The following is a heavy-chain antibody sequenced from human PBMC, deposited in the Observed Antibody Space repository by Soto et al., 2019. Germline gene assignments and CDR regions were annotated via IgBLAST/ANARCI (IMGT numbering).Heavy chain of an antibody. CDR2: ISGSGGST. Sequence: EVQPLESGGGLVQPGGSLRLSCAASGFTFSNYAVTWVRQAPGKGLEWVSTISGSGGSTYYADSVKGRFTISRDNSKNTMYLQMNSLRAEDTAVYYRAKDQGSSWYEIDYWGQGTLVTVSS. V-gene: IGHV3-23*01. J-gene: IGHJ4*02. CDR3: AKDQGSSWYEIDY. CDR1: GFTFSNYA. D-gene: IGHD6-13*01.